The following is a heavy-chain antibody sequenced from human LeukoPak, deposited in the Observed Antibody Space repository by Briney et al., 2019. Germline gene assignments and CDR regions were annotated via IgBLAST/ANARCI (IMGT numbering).Heavy chain of an antibody. J-gene: IGHJ4*02. V-gene: IGHV4-30-4*01. CDR2: VYHSGST. Sequence: SETLSLTCTVSGGSIRSGDNYWSWIRQPPGKGLEWIGYVYHSGSTYYNPSLESRVTVSVDTSKNQFSLKLRSVTAADTAVYHCARDSSGASYVVWGQGKLVTVSS. CDR3: ARDSSGASYVV. D-gene: IGHD1-26*01. CDR1: GGSIRSGDNY.